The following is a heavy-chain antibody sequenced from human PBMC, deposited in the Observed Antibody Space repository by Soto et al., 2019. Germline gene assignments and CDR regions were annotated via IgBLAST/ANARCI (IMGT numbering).Heavy chain of an antibody. V-gene: IGHV3-30-3*01. CDR3: ARHRGSKSYYYYGMDV. Sequence: QVQLVESGGGVVQPGRSLRLSCAASGFTFSSYAMHWVRQAPGKGLEWVAVISYDGSNKYYADSVKGRFTISRDNSKNRLYVKMNGLRAEDTAVYYCARHRGSKSYYYYGMDVWGQGNTVTVSS. J-gene: IGHJ6*02. CDR1: GFTFSSYA. D-gene: IGHD2-2*01. CDR2: ISYDGSNK.